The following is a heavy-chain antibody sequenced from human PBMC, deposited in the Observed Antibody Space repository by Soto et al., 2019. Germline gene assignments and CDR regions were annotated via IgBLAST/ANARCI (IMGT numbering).Heavy chain of an antibody. CDR3: AKRSSSSPFDY. V-gene: IGHV3-23*01. CDR1: GFTFSSYA. CDR2: ISGSDDST. Sequence: EVQLLESGGGLVQPGESLRLSCAASGFTFSSYAMSWFRQAPGKGLEWVSVISGSDDSTYYADSVKGRFTISRDNSKNTLYLQMNSLRAEDTAVYYCAKRSSSSPFDYWGQGTLVTVSS. D-gene: IGHD6-6*01. J-gene: IGHJ4*02.